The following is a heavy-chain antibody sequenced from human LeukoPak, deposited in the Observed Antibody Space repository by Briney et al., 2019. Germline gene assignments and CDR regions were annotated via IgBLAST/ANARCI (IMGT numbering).Heavy chain of an antibody. V-gene: IGHV1-69*04. D-gene: IGHD2-2*03. CDR1: GGTFSSYA. J-gene: IGHJ3*02. Sequence: SVKVSCKASGGTFSSYAISWVHQAPGQGLEWMGRIIPIFGIANYAQKFQGRATITADKSTSTAYMELSSLRSEDTAVYYCARASGYCSSTSCHDAFDIWGQGTMVTVSS. CDR3: ARASGYCSSTSCHDAFDI. CDR2: IIPIFGIA.